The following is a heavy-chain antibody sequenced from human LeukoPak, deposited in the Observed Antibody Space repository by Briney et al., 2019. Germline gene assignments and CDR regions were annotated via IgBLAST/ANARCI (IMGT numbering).Heavy chain of an antibody. CDR1: GFTFSDYY. CDR2: ISSSGSTI. Sequence: GGSLRLSCAASGFTFSDYYMSWIRQASGKGLEWVSYISSSGSTIYYADSVKGRFTISRDNAKNSLYLQMNSLRAEDTAVYYCARGVTYYDFWSGYYTPYFDYWGQGTLVTVSS. CDR3: ARGVTYYDFWSGYYTPYFDY. V-gene: IGHV3-11*04. J-gene: IGHJ4*02. D-gene: IGHD3-3*01.